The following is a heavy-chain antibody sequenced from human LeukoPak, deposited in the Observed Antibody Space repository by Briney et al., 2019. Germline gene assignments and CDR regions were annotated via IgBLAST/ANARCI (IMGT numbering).Heavy chain of an antibody. J-gene: IGHJ4*02. V-gene: IGHV1-69*05. D-gene: IGHD3-22*01. Sequence: SVKVSCKASGGTFSSYAISWVRQAPGQGLEWMGRIIPIFGTANYAQKFQGRVTITTDESTSTAYMELSSLRSEDTAVYYCARDGYYDSSGYYPPDFDYWGQGTLVTVSS. CDR2: IIPIFGTA. CDR3: ARDGYYDSSGYYPPDFDY. CDR1: GGTFSSYA.